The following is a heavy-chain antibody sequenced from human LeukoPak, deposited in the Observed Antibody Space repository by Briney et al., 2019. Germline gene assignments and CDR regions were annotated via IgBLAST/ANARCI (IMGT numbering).Heavy chain of an antibody. CDR1: GFTFSSYS. CDR2: ISSSSYI. V-gene: IGHV3-21*01. Sequence: PGGSLRLSCAASGFTFSSYSTNWVRQAPGKGLEWVSSISSSSYIYYADSVKGRFTISRDNAKNPLYLQMNSLRAEDTAVYYCAPTSGWLQPFDYWGQGTLVTVSS. CDR3: APTSGWLQPFDY. J-gene: IGHJ4*02. D-gene: IGHD5-18*01.